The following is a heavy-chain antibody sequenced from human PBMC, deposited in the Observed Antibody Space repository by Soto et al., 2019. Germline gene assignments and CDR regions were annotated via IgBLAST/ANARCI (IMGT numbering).Heavy chain of an antibody. J-gene: IGHJ6*03. CDR3: ARDGYCSGSSCPSPYYSYMAV. CDR2: IYHSGST. V-gene: IGHV4-4*02. Sequence: CAECRGLVRSSSGRSWVRQPTGKGLEWTGEIYHSGSTNYNPSLKSRVTISVDKSKNQFSLKLSSVTAADTAVYYCARDGYCSGSSCPSPYYSYMAVWGKGTTVTVSS. D-gene: IGHD2-15*01. CDR1: RGLVRSSSG.